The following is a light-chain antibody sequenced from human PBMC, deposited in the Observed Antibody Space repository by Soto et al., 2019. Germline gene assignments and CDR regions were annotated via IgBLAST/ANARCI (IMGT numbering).Light chain of an antibody. Sequence: EIVMTQSPAILSVSPGERATLSCGASQSVGSDLAWYQQKPGQAPRLLIYGASTRATGVPPRFSGSWSGTEFTLTISSPQSEDFAVYHCQQYNDRPLTFGGGTKVEIK. J-gene: IGKJ4*01. CDR2: GAS. CDR1: QSVGSD. CDR3: QQYNDRPLT. V-gene: IGKV3-15*01.